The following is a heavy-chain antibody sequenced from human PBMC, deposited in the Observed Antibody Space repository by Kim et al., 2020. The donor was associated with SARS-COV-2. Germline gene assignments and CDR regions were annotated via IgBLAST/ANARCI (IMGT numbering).Heavy chain of an antibody. D-gene: IGHD6-19*01. V-gene: IGHV1-8*01. J-gene: IGHJ4*02. CDR3: ARGGYSSGWNDY. Sequence: GYAQKFQGRVTMTRNTSISTAYMELSSLRSEDTAVYYCARGGYSSGWNDYWGQGTLVTVSS.